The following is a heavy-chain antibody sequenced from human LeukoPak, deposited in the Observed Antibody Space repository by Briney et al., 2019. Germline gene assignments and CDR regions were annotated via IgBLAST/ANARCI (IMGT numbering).Heavy chain of an antibody. CDR2: INEGGSEI. V-gene: IGHV3-7*05. J-gene: IGHJ4*02. CDR1: GFPLRNYW. CDR3: VRDSDPRPDY. Sequence: PAGTLSLSSAASGFPLRNYWMCLLRQAPGKGLEWLASINEGGSEIYYVDSVKVRFTISRDSAKNSLYLQMNSLRAEDTAVYYCVRDSDPRPDYRGQGTMASVSS.